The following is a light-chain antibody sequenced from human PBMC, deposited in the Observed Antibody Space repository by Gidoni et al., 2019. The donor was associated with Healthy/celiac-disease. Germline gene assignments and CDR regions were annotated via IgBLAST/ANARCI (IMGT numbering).Light chain of an antibody. Sequence: IVMPQSPLSLPVPPGEPASISCRSSQSLLHSNGYTYLDWYLQKPGQSPQLLIYLGSNRASGVPDRFSGSGSGTDFTLKISRVEAEDVGVYYCMQALQTPAFGPGTKVDIK. CDR2: LGS. CDR3: MQALQTPA. V-gene: IGKV2-28*01. CDR1: QSLLHSNGYTY. J-gene: IGKJ3*01.